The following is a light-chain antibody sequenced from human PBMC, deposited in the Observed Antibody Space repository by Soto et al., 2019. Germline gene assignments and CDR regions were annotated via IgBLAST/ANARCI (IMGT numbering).Light chain of an antibody. CDR1: SSDVGGYNY. J-gene: IGLJ1*01. CDR2: DVT. V-gene: IGLV2-14*03. Sequence: LTQPASVSGSPGQSITISCTGTSSDVGGYNYVSWYQHHPGEAPRLLIYDVTNRPSGVSNRSSGSKSGNTASLTISGLQPEDEADYYCISYTSGTTLFVFATGTKVTVL. CDR3: ISYTSGTTLFV.